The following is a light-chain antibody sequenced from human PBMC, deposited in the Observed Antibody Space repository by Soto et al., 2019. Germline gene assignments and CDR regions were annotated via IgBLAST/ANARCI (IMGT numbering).Light chain of an antibody. J-gene: IGKJ1*01. Sequence: EVVFTQSPGTLSLSPGERATLSCRASQSVSTSMGWYQQKPGQAPRLLIYGASNRATGIPDRFSGSGSGTDFTLTISRXEPEDFAVYYCQQYDRSPRTFGQGTKVDIK. CDR3: QQYDRSPRT. CDR1: QSVSTS. CDR2: GAS. V-gene: IGKV3-20*01.